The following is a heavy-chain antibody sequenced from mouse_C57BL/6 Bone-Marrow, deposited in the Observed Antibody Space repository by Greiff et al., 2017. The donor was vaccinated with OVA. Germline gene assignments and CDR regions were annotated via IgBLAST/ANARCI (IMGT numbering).Heavy chain of an antibody. CDR3: ARERVYSNYGYFDV. CDR2: ISDGGSYT. CDR1: GFTFSSYA. D-gene: IGHD2-5*01. V-gene: IGHV5-4*01. Sequence: DVQLVESGGGLVKPGGSLKLSCAASGFTFSSYAMSWVRQTPEKRLEWVATISDGGSYTYYPDNVKGRFTISRDNAKNNLYLQMSHLKSEDTAMYYCARERVYSNYGYFDVWGTGTTVTVSS. J-gene: IGHJ1*03.